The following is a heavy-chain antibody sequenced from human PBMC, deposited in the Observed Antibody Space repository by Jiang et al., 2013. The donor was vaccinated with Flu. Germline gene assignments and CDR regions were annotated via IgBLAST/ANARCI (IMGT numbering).Heavy chain of an antibody. Sequence: SLKISCKGSGYSFTSYWISWVRQMPGKGLEWMGRIDPSDSYTNYSPSFQGHVTISADKSISTAYLQWSSLKASDTAMYYCARHESGPSGYDSSGYYPGVYYYYGMDVWGKGTTVTVSS. J-gene: IGHJ6*04. V-gene: IGHV5-10-1*01. CDR1: GYSFTSYW. D-gene: IGHD3-22*01. CDR2: IDPSDSYT. CDR3: ARHESGPSGYDSSGYYPGVYYYYGMDV.